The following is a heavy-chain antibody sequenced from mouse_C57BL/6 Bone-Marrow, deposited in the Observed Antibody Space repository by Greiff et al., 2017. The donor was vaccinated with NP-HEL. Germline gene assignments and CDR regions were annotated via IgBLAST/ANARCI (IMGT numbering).Heavy chain of an antibody. Sequence: EVKVVESGAELVRPGASVKLSCTASGFNIKDDYMHWVKQRPEQGLEWIGWIDPENGDTEYASKFQGKATITADTSSNTAYLQLSSLTSEDTAVYYCTTVIYYDYDEGYWGQGTTLTVSS. V-gene: IGHV14-4*01. D-gene: IGHD2-4*01. J-gene: IGHJ2*01. CDR1: GFNIKDDY. CDR2: IDPENGDT. CDR3: TTVIYYDYDEGY.